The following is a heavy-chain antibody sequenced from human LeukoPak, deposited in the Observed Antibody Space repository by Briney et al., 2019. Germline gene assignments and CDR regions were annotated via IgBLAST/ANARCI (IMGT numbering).Heavy chain of an antibody. J-gene: IGHJ4*02. CDR1: GYTFTGYY. D-gene: IGHD2-21*02. Sequence: ASVTVSCTASGYTFTGYYMHWVRQAPGQGLEWVGRINPNSGGTNYAQKFQGRVTMTRDTSISTAYMELSRLRSDDTAVYYCARALAYCGGDCYSDVWGQGTLVTVSS. CDR2: INPNSGGT. CDR3: ARALAYCGGDCYSDV. V-gene: IGHV1-2*06.